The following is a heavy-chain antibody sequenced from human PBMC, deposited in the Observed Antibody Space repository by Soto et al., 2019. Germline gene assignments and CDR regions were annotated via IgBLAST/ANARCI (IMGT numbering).Heavy chain of an antibody. D-gene: IGHD1-1*01. CDR1: GFTFTTYG. J-gene: IGHJ4*02. CDR3: AKDGVGGAGQLWLVRFPDY. CDR2: ISSDGSKQ. V-gene: IGHV3-30*18. Sequence: QVQLVDSGGGVVQPGGSLRLSCAAAGFTFTTYGMHWVRQAPGKGLEWVAVISSDGSKQYYTESVKGRFTISRDNSKKTLYLQRNSLRAEDTAIYYCAKDGVGGAGQLWLVRFPDYWGQGTQVTVSS.